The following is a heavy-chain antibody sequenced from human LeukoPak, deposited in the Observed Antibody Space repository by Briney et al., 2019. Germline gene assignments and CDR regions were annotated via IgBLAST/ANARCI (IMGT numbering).Heavy chain of an antibody. CDR1: GDSISSNY. V-gene: IGHV4-59*12. CDR2: IYYSEST. CDR3: TNGRGI. Sequence: SETPSLTCSVSGDSISSNYWSWIRQPPRGGLEWVGYIYYSESTKYNPSVKSPVTISIDTSKKQFSLKLSSVTAADTAVYYCTNGRGIWGQGTLVTVSS. D-gene: IGHD3-10*01. J-gene: IGHJ4*02.